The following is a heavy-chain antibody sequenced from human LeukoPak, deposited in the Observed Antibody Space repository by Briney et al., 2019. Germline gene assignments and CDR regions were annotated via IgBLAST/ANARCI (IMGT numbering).Heavy chain of an antibody. CDR3: ARGGTYMDDAFDI. D-gene: IGHD1-26*01. Sequence: GGSLRLSCAASGFSFSSYWMHWVRQAPGKGLVWVSRINSDGSSATYADSVKGRSTISRDNAKNTLYLQMNSLRAEDTAVYYCARGGTYMDDAFDIWGQGTMVTVSS. CDR2: INSDGSSA. CDR1: GFSFSSYW. J-gene: IGHJ3*02. V-gene: IGHV3-74*01.